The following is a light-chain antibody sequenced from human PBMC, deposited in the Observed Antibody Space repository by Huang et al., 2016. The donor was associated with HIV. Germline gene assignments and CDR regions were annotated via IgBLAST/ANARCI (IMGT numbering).Light chain of an antibody. Sequence: EIVMTQPPATLSVSPGERATLSCRASQSVDSNLAWYQQKVGQPPRPLVYGASTRDTGIPARFCGSGSGTEFNLTISSLQSEDVAVYYCQQYNPWPPWTFGQGTRVEIK. V-gene: IGKV3-15*01. CDR2: GAS. J-gene: IGKJ1*01. CDR1: QSVDSN. CDR3: QQYNPWPPWT.